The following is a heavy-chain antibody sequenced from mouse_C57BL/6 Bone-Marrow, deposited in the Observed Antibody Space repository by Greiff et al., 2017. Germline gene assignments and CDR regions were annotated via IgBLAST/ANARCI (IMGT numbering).Heavy chain of an antibody. V-gene: IGHV5-4*01. J-gene: IGHJ2*01. CDR1: GFTFSSYA. CDR3: AREDYYEPFDY. CDR2: ISDGGSYT. Sequence: EVKLMESGGGLVKPGGSLKLSCAASGFTFSSYAMSWVRQTPEKRLEWVATISDGGSYTYYPDNVKGRFTISRDNAKNNLYLQMSHLKSEDTAMYYCAREDYYEPFDYWGQGTTLTVSS. D-gene: IGHD2-4*01.